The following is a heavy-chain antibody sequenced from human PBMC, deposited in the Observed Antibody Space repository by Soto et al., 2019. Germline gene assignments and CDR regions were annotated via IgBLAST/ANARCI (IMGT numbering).Heavy chain of an antibody. V-gene: IGHV4-59*01. CDR1: GGSISSYY. D-gene: IGHD1-26*01. CDR3: ARSLSGCYPTFEY. J-gene: IGHJ4*02. CDR2: IYYSGST. Sequence: PSETLSLTCTVSGGSISSYYWSWIRQPPGRGLEWIGYIYYSGSTNYSPSLKSRVTMSVDTSKNQFSLKLSSVTAADTAVYYCARSLSGCYPTFEYWGQGTLVTVSS.